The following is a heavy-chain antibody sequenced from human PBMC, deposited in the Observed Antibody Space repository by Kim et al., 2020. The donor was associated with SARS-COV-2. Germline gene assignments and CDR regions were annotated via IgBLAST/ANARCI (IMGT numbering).Heavy chain of an antibody. D-gene: IGHD2-2*02. CDR3: ARGRAGVVPSPILGIGPHYDYFIMDV. CDR2: FNHSGSI. CDR1: GGSFSGYH. V-gene: IGHV4-34*01. J-gene: IGHJ6*02. Sequence: SETLSLTCAVYGGSFSGYHWSWIGKPPGKGREGIGEFNHSGSINYTPSLKSRVTTPIDTSKNQFSLKRTSVTAADTGFYFGARGRAGVVPSPILGIGPHYDYFIMDVWGHGTTVTVSS.